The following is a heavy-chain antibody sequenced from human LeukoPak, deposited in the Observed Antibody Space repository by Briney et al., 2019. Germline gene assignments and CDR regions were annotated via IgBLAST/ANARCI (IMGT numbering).Heavy chain of an antibody. CDR1: GGSISSSGYS. Sequence: SQTLSLTCAVSGGSISSSGYSWSWIRQPPGKGLEWIGYIYHSGGTYYNPSLKSRVTISVDRSSNQFSLKLTSVTAADAAVYYCARTVTTTHFDYWGQGALVTVSS. V-gene: IGHV4-30-2*01. CDR3: ARTVTTTHFDY. CDR2: IYHSGGT. D-gene: IGHD4-11*01. J-gene: IGHJ4*02.